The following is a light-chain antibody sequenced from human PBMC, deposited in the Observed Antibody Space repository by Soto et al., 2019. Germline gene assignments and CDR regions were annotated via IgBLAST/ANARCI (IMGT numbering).Light chain of an antibody. V-gene: IGLV1-44*01. CDR1: SSNIGSNT. Sequence: QSVLTQPPSASVTPGQRGAISCSGSSSNIGSNTVNWYQQLPGTAPKLLMYSNNQRPSGVPDRFSGSKSGTSASLAISGLQSEDESDYYCAAWDDSLNGVLFGGGTKLTVL. CDR3: AAWDDSLNGVL. CDR2: SNN. J-gene: IGLJ2*01.